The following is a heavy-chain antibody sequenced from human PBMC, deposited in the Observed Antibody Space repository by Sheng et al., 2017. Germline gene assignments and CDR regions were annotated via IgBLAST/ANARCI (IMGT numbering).Heavy chain of an antibody. V-gene: IGHV3-30-3*01. Sequence: QVQLVESGGGVVQPGRSLRLSCAASGFTFSSYAMHWVRQAPGKGLEWVAVISYDGSNKYYADSVKGRFTISRDNSKNTLYLQMNSLRAEDTAVYYCARSVRLWWSVDYWGQGTLVTVSS. D-gene: IGHD3-10*01. CDR1: GFTFSSYA. J-gene: IGHJ4*02. CDR3: ARSVRLWWSVDY. CDR2: ISYDGSNK.